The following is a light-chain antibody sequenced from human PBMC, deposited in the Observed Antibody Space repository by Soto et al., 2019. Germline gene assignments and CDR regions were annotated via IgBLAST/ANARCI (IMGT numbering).Light chain of an antibody. CDR3: QQRSNWPPIT. CDR1: QSVSSY. CDR2: DAS. Sequence: EIVLTQSPATLSLSPGERATLSCRASQSVSSYLAWYQQKPGQAPRLLIYDASNRATGIPARFSGSESGTDVALTISSLEPEDFAVYYCQQRSNWPPITFGQGTRLEIK. J-gene: IGKJ5*01. V-gene: IGKV3-11*01.